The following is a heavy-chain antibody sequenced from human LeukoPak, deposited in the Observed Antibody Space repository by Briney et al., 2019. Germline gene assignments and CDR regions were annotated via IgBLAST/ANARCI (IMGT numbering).Heavy chain of an antibody. Sequence: GGSLRLSCVASGFNFGSYAMDWVRQAPGKGLEWVGDISYDGAYQSYAVSVRGRFTISRDNSKNTLYLQMNSLRPEDADVYYCATESSLSNWGRGTLVTVSA. CDR3: ATESSLSN. J-gene: IGHJ4*02. V-gene: IGHV3-30*04. CDR1: GFNFGSYA. CDR2: ISYDGAYQ.